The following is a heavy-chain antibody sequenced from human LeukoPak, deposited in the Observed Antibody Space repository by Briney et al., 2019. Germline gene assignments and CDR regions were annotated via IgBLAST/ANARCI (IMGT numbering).Heavy chain of an antibody. D-gene: IGHD4-17*01. J-gene: IGHJ4*02. Sequence: PSETLSLTCTVSGGSISSSSYYWGWIRQPPGKWVEWIGNIYYRGSTYYNPSLKSRITISVDTSKNQFSLKLSSVTAADTAVYYCARDYGDYSCDYWGQGTLVTVSS. CDR2: IYYRGST. CDR3: ARDYGDYSCDY. V-gene: IGHV4-39*02. CDR1: GGSISSSSYY.